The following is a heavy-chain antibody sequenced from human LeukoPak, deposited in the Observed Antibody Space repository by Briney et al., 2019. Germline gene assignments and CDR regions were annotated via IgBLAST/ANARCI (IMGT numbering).Heavy chain of an antibody. CDR3: TTDDDGGLGH. Sequence: GGSLRLSCAASGFTFSSYAMSWVRQAPGKGLEWVSAISGSGHSTYYADSVKGRFTISRDGSKNTLYLQMNSLRAEDTAVYYCTTDDDGGLGHWGQGTLVTVSS. J-gene: IGHJ4*02. D-gene: IGHD3-16*01. V-gene: IGHV3-23*01. CDR2: ISGSGHST. CDR1: GFTFSSYA.